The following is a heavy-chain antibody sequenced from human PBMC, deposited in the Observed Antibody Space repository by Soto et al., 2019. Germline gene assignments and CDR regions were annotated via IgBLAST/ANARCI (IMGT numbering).Heavy chain of an antibody. CDR1: GFTFDDYT. D-gene: IGHD6-6*01. V-gene: IGHV3-43*01. J-gene: IGHJ4*02. CDR3: AKAHSSSSGLGY. Sequence: GGSLRLSCAASGFTFDDYTMHWVRQAPGKGLEWVSLISWDGGSTYYADSVKGRFTISRDNSKNSLYLQMNSLRTEDTALYYCAKAHSSSSGLGYWGQGTLVTVSS. CDR2: ISWDGGST.